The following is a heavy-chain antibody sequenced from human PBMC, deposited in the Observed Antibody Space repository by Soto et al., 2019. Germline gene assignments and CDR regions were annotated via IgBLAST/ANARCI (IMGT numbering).Heavy chain of an antibody. CDR2: IYHSGST. CDR1: GGSISSSNW. D-gene: IGHD2-15*01. Sequence: QVQLQESGPGLVKPSGTLSLTCAVSGGSISSSNWWSWVRQPPGKGLEWIGEIYHSGSTNYNPSLKSRVTISVDKSKSQFSLKLSSVTAADTAVYYCARVGGYCSGGSCYSLSYFDYWGQGTLVTVSS. J-gene: IGHJ4*02. V-gene: IGHV4-4*02. CDR3: ARVGGYCSGGSCYSLSYFDY.